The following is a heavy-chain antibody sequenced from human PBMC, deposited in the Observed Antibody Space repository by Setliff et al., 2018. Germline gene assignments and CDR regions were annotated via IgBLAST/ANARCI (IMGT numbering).Heavy chain of an antibody. Sequence: GASVKVSCKASGYTFSSYAMNWVRQAPGQGPEWMGCISPYNGNTNYAQKFQDRVTMTTDTSTATVYMELKNLRSDDTAVYYCARSSGPRVVLAADFDYWGQGTLVTVSS. V-gene: IGHV1-18*01. D-gene: IGHD5-12*01. CDR3: ARSSGPRVVLAADFDY. CDR2: ISPYNGNT. J-gene: IGHJ4*02. CDR1: GYTFSSYA.